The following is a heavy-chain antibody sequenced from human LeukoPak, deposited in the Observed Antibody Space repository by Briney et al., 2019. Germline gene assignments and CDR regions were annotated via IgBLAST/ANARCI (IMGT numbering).Heavy chain of an antibody. Sequence: SGGSLRLSCAASGFTFSSYSMSWVRQAPGKGLEWVSSISSSSSYIYYADSVKGRFTISRDNAKNSLYLQMNSLRAEDTAVYYCARRYYYYYYMDVWGKGTTVTVSS. CDR2: ISSSSSYI. J-gene: IGHJ6*03. CDR3: ARRYYYYYYMDV. V-gene: IGHV3-21*01. CDR1: GFTFSSYS.